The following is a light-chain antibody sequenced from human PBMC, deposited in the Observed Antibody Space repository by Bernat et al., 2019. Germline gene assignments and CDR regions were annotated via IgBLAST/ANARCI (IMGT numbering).Light chain of an antibody. V-gene: IGKV3-20*01. CDR1: QSVSSTY. J-gene: IGKJ2*01. Sequence: EIVLTQSPGTLSLSPGERATLSCRASQSVSSTYLAWYQQKPGQAPRLLMYDASSRATGIPDRFSGSGSGTDFTLTISRLEPEDFAVFYCQRYGSSPYTFGQGTKLEIK. CDR3: QRYGSSPYT. CDR2: DAS.